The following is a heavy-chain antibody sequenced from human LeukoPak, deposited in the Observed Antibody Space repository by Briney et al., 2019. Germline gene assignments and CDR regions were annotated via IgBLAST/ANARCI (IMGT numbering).Heavy chain of an antibody. D-gene: IGHD1-1*01. CDR3: ARSGLTTKMDV. Sequence: SQTLSLTCAISGDSVSSNSVSWHWIRQSPSRGLEWLGRTYYRSKWYNDYAVSVKSRVTINPETSKNQFSLQLNSVTPEDTAIYYCARSGLTTKMDVWGQGTTVTVSS. CDR1: GDSVSSNSVS. CDR2: TYYRSKWYN. V-gene: IGHV6-1*01. J-gene: IGHJ6*02.